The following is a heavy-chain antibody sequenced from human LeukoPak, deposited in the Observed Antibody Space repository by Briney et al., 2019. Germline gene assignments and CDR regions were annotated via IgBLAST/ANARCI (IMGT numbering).Heavy chain of an antibody. Sequence: SETLSLTRTVSGGSISSGGYYWSWIRQHPGKGLEWIGYIYYSGSTYYNPSLKSRVTISVDTSKNQFSLKLSSVTAADTAVYYCARVTYSSGWPYYFDYWGQGTLVTVSS. J-gene: IGHJ4*02. CDR3: ARVTYSSGWPYYFDY. CDR2: IYYSGST. CDR1: GGSISSGGYY. D-gene: IGHD6-19*01. V-gene: IGHV4-31*03.